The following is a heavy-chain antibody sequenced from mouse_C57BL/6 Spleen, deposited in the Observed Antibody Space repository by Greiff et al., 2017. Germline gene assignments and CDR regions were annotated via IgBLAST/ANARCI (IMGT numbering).Heavy chain of an antibody. V-gene: IGHV14-4*01. CDR2: IDPENGDT. CDR1: GFNIKDDY. Sequence: VQLKESGAELVRPGASVKLSCTASGFNIKDDYMHWVKQRPEQGLEWIGWIDPENGDTEYASKFQGKATITADTSSNTAYLQLSSLTSEDTAVYYCTTPYYYGSNYYAMDYWGQGTSVTVSS. CDR3: TTPYYYGSNYYAMDY. D-gene: IGHD1-1*01. J-gene: IGHJ4*01.